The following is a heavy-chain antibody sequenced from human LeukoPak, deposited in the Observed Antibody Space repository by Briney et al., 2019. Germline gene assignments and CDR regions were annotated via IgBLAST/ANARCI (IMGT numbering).Heavy chain of an antibody. D-gene: IGHD4-23*01. CDR1: GYTFTSYG. J-gene: IGHJ5*02. Sequence: GASVKVSCKASGYTFTSYGIRWVRQAPGQGLEWMGWINPNSGGTNYAQKFQGRVTMTGDTSISTAYMELSRLRSDDTAVYYCARDLSVENNWFDPWGQGTLVTVSS. CDR2: INPNSGGT. CDR3: ARDLSVENNWFDP. V-gene: IGHV1-2*02.